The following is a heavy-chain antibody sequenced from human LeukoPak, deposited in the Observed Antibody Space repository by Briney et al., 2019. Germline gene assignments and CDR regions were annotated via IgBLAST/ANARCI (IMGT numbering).Heavy chain of an antibody. V-gene: IGHV1-18*04. Sequence: GASVKVSCKASGYTFTSYGISWLRKAPGQGLEWMGWISAYNGNTNYAQKLQGRVTMTTDTSTSTAYMELRSLRSDDTAVYYCARPHYDILTGYYNLDYWGQGTLVTVSS. CDR3: ARPHYDILTGYYNLDY. CDR1: GYTFTSYG. CDR2: ISAYNGNT. D-gene: IGHD3-9*01. J-gene: IGHJ4*02.